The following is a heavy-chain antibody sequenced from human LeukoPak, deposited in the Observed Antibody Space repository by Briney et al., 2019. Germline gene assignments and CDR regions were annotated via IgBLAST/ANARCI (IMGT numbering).Heavy chain of an antibody. CDR2: IYYDGSIK. V-gene: IGHV3-33*06. CDR1: GFTFSSYG. J-gene: IGHJ4*02. Sequence: GGSLRPSCAASGFTFSSYGMHWVRQAPGKGLEWVAVIYYDGSIKYYADSVRGRFTISRDNSKNTLYLQMNSLRAEDTAVYYCAKDRDRFENLDYWGQGTQVTVSS. D-gene: IGHD3-10*01. CDR3: AKDRDRFENLDY.